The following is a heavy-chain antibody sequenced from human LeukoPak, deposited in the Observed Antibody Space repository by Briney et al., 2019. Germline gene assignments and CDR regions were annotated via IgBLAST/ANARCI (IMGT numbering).Heavy chain of an antibody. CDR1: GGTFSKYT. V-gene: IGHV1-18*01. CDR2: ISAYNGNT. J-gene: IGHJ4*02. D-gene: IGHD3-10*01. CDR3: ARGSALYYYGSGSYRYFDY. Sequence: ASVNVSCKASGGTFSKYTISWVRQAPGQGLEWMGWISAYNGNTNYAQKLQGRVTMTTDTSTSTAYMELRSLRSDDTAVYYCARGSALYYYGSGSYRYFDYWGQGTLVTVSS.